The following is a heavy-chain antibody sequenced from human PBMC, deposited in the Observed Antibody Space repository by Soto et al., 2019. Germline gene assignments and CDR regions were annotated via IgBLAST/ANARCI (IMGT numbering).Heavy chain of an antibody. Sequence: EVQLLESGGGLVQPGGSLRLSCAASGFTFSSYAMSWVRQAPGKGLEWVSAISGSGGSTYYADSVKGRFTISRDNSKNTLYLQMNSLRAEDAAVYYCAKDLSPGAFSFIFLDMAAAGTLSGAFDIWGQGTMVTVSS. CDR2: ISGSGGST. J-gene: IGHJ3*02. CDR1: GFTFSSYA. CDR3: AKDLSPGAFSFIFLDMAAAGTLSGAFDI. D-gene: IGHD6-13*01. V-gene: IGHV3-23*01.